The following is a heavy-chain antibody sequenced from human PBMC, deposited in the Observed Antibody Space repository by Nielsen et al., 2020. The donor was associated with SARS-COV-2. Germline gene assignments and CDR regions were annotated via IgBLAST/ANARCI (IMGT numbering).Heavy chain of an antibody. D-gene: IGHD5/OR15-5a*01. Sequence: GESLKISCAASGFTFSSYGMHWVRQAPGKGLEWVAVIWYDGSNKYYADSVKGRFTISRDNSKNTLYLQMNSLRAEDTAVYYCARGRGLVYETFDIWGQGTMVTVSS. CDR2: IWYDGSNK. CDR3: ARGRGLVYETFDI. J-gene: IGHJ3*02. CDR1: GFTFSSYG. V-gene: IGHV3-33*01.